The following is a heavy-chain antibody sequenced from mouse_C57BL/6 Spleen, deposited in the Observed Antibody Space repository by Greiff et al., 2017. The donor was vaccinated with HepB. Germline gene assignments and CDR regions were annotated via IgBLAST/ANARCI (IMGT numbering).Heavy chain of an antibody. CDR3: ASLDSSGYVSYAMDY. Sequence: VKLQESGPELVKPGASVKISCKASGYAFSSSWMNWVKQRPGKGLEWIGRIYPGDGDTNYNGKFKGKATLTADESSSTAYMQLSSLTSEDSAVYFCASLDSSGYVSYAMDYWGQGTSVTVSS. V-gene: IGHV1-82*01. CDR1: GYAFSSSW. CDR2: IYPGDGDT. D-gene: IGHD3-2*02. J-gene: IGHJ4*01.